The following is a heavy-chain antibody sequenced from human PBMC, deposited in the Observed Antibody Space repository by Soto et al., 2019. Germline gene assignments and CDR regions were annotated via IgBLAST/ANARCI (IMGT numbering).Heavy chain of an antibody. CDR2: VSSSGSTI. V-gene: IGHV3-11*01. CDR3: ARVPSYGDYQNDAFDI. CDR1: GFIFSDYY. D-gene: IGHD4-17*01. Sequence: GGSLRLSCAASGFIFSDYYMSWIRQAPGKGLEWISYVSSSGSTIFYADSVKGRFTISRDSANNSLFLQMNSLRADDTALYYCARVPSYGDYQNDAFDIWGQGTMVTVSS. J-gene: IGHJ3*02.